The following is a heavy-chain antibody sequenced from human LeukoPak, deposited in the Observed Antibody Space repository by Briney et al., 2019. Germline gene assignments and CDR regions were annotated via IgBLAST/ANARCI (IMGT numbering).Heavy chain of an antibody. D-gene: IGHD5-18*01. CDR2: IRSKTNSYAT. CDR3: TSTWIQLWFDY. CDR1: GFTFSASA. J-gene: IGHJ4*02. Sequence: GGSLRLSCAASGFTFSASAMHWVRQASGKGLEWVGRIRSKTNSYATEYAASVKGRFTISRDDSKNTAYLQMDSLRTEDTAVYYCTSTWIQLWFDYWGQGTLVTVSS. V-gene: IGHV3-73*01.